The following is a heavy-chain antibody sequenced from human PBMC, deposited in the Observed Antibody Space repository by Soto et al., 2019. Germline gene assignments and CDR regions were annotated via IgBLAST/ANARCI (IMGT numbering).Heavy chain of an antibody. CDR3: ATRTLGYCSSTSCHPYYYYYYGMDV. CDR1: GYSISSGYY. J-gene: IGHJ6*02. CDR2: IYHSGST. V-gene: IGHV4-38-2*01. D-gene: IGHD2-2*01. Sequence: PSETLSLTCAVSGYSISSGYYWGWIRQPPGKGLEWIGSIYHSGSTYYNPSLKSRVTISVDTSKNQFSLKLSSATAADTAVYYCATRTLGYCSSTSCHPYYYYYYGMDVWGQGTTVTVSS.